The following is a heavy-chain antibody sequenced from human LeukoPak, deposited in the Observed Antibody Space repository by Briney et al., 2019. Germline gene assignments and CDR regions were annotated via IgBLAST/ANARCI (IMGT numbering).Heavy chain of an antibody. CDR3: AGSTVTTRAFDY. J-gene: IGHJ4*02. V-gene: IGHV4-61*01. CDR1: GASVSSSSYY. D-gene: IGHD4-17*01. CDR2: IYDSGIT. Sequence: SETPSPTCTVSGASVSSSSYYWSWLRQSPGKGLEWIGYIYDSGITKYNPSLKSRVTISVDTSKNQFSLKLTSVTAADTAVYYCAGSTVTTRAFDYWGQGTLVTVSS.